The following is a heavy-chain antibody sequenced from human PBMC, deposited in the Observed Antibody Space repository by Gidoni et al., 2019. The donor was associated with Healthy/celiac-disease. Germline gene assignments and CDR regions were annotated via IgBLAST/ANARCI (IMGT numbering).Heavy chain of an antibody. J-gene: IGHJ4*02. CDR3: ARVLYLGWELLGGSPLDY. Sequence: EVQLVESGGGLVQPGGSLRLSCAASGFTFSSYWMHWVRQAPGKGLVWVSRINSDGSSTSYADSVKGRFTISRDNAKNTLYLQMNSLRAEDTAVYYCARVLYLGWELLGGSPLDYWGQGTLVTVSS. CDR1: GFTFSSYW. V-gene: IGHV3-74*01. D-gene: IGHD1-26*01. CDR2: INSDGSST.